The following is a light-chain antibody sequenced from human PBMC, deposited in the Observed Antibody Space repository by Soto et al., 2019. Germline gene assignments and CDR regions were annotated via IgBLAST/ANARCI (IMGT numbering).Light chain of an antibody. Sequence: EVVMTQSPATLSVSPGERATLSCRASQSVSSRLAWYQQKPGQAPRLLIYGASTRATGIPARFSGSGSGTEFTLTISSLQSEDFAVYYCQHYNNWPTTFGPGTKVDIK. CDR1: QSVSSR. CDR2: GAS. J-gene: IGKJ3*01. V-gene: IGKV3-15*01. CDR3: QHYNNWPTT.